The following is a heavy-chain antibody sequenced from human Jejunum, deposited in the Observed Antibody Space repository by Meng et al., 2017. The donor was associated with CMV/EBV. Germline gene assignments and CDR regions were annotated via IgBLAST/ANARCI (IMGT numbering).Heavy chain of an antibody. CDR2: EEEGGKN. J-gene: IGHJ4*02. D-gene: IGHD3-16*01. Sequence: WYGSRLPRGKGREGIGGEEEGGKNRDKTKIGSRVSISVDTSKNQFSLTLNSVTAADTAIYYCARGGWGNWNFEHWGQGKLVTVSS. CDR3: ARGGWGNWNFEH. V-gene: IGHV4-59*13.